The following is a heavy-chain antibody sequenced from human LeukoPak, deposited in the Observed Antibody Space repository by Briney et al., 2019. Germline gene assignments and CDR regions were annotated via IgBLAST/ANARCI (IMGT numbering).Heavy chain of an antibody. D-gene: IGHD3-9*01. CDR3: ARGLDVERSSAWSWGPKKFYYNVMDV. J-gene: IGHJ6*02. CDR1: GYTFTNSN. CDR2: MNPSSGNT. V-gene: IGHV1-8*01. Sequence: GAAVRVSCKVSGYTFTNSNINWVRQAPGQGLEWMGWMNPSSGNTAYAQRFQGRVTMTRDTSTNTAFLQLTSLRSEDTAVYYCARGLDVERSSAWSWGPKKFYYNVMDVWGQGTTVTVSS.